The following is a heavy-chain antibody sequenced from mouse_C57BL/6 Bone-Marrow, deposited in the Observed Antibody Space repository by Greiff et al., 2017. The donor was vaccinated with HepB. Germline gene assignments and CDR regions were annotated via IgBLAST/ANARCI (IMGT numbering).Heavy chain of an antibody. D-gene: IGHD2-1*01. J-gene: IGHJ4*01. V-gene: IGHV1-82*01. Sequence: QVQLQQSGPELVKPGASVKISCKASGYAFSSSWMNWVKQRPGKGLEWIGRIYPGDGDTNYNGKFKGKATLTADKSSSTAYMQLSSLTSEDSAVYCCARKGDYGNYESYAMDYWGQGTSVTVSS. CDR3: ARKGDYGNYESYAMDY. CDR1: GYAFSSSW. CDR2: IYPGDGDT.